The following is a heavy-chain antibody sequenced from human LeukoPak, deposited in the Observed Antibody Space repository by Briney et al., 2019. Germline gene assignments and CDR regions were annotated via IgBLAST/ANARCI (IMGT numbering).Heavy chain of an antibody. J-gene: IGHJ4*02. V-gene: IGHV3-48*01. CDR3: ARRFDS. CDR2: IGPGGDI. Sequence: PGGSLRLSCAASGFSFTAYSMNWVRQAPGMGLEWISYIGPGGDIYYADSVTGRFTVSRDIAKNSLYLQMNGLRVEDTAVYYCARRFDSWGQGTLVTVSS. CDR1: GFSFTAYS.